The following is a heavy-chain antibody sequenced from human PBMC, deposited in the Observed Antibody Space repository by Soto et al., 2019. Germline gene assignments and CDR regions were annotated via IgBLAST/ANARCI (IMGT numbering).Heavy chain of an antibody. Sequence: SETLSLTCSVSNLSISSGYYWGWIRQPPGKGLEWIANIYHSGITYYNSSLKSRITISVDTSKNQFSLKMNSVTAADTAVYYCERGSHIVVATDAFDICGQGTMVTVSS. J-gene: IGHJ3*02. V-gene: IGHV4-38-2*02. CDR1: NLSISSGYY. D-gene: IGHD2-21*02. CDR2: IYHSGIT. CDR3: ERGSHIVVATDAFDI.